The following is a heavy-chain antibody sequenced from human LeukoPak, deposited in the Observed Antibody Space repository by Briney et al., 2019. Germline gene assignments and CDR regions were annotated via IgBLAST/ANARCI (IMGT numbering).Heavy chain of an antibody. CDR2: IKAKAHGGTI. V-gene: IGHV3-15*01. Sequence: PGGSLRLSCAASGFTFTNAWMAWVRQAPGKGLEWVGRIKAKAHGGTIEYAAPVKGRFTISRDDSKNTLYLQMNSLKTEDTAVYHCTTDGVGVEGATYDNWGQGTLVSVSS. D-gene: IGHD1-26*01. J-gene: IGHJ4*02. CDR1: GFTFTNAW. CDR3: TTDGVGVEGATYDN.